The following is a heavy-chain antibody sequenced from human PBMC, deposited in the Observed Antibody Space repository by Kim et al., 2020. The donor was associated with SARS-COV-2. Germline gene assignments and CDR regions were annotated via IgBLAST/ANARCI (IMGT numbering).Heavy chain of an antibody. CDR1: GGSISSYY. V-gene: IGHV4-59*01. D-gene: IGHD3-3*01. CDR3: ARGFSYYDFWSGRPATTPFDP. CDR2: IYYSGST. J-gene: IGHJ5*02. Sequence: SETLSLTCTVSGGSISSYYWSWIQQPPGKGLEWIGYIYYSGSTNYNPSLKSRVTISVDTSKNQFSLKLSSVTAADTAVYYCARGFSYYDFWSGRPATTPFDPWGQGTLVTVSS.